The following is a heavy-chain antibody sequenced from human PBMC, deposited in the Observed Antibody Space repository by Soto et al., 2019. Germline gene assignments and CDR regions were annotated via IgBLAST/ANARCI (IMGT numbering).Heavy chain of an antibody. CDR2: ITDSGASS. V-gene: IGHV3-23*01. CDR1: GFAFASSA. CDR3: AKATPYTNIPKGFFAP. Sequence: GGSLRLSCAASGFAFASSAMAWVRQAPGKGLEYVSGITDSGASSYYADSVKGRFLISRDNPKNTLFLQMNSLTAEDTATYYCAKATPYTNIPKGFFAPWGQGTLVTVSS. D-gene: IGHD2-2*02. J-gene: IGHJ5*02.